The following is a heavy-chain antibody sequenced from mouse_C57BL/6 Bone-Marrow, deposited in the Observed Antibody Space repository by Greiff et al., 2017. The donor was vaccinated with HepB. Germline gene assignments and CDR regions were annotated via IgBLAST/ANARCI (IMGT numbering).Heavy chain of an antibody. CDR2: IDPSDSYT. V-gene: IGHV1-50*01. D-gene: IGHD1-2*01. CDR1: GYTFTSYW. CDR3: ARQRLRPYYAIRY. Sequence: QVQLQQPGAELVKPGASVKLSCKASGYTFTSYWMQWVNQRPGQGLEWIGEIDPSDSYTNYNQKFKGKATFTVETSSSTAYMQLSSLTSEDSAVYYCARQRLRPYYAIRYWGQGTSVTVSS. J-gene: IGHJ4*01.